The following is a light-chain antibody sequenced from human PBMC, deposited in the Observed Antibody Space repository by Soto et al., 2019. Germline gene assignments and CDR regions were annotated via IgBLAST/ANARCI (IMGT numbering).Light chain of an antibody. CDR3: QQYNKWPET. J-gene: IGKJ1*01. V-gene: IGKV3-15*01. CDR1: QSVSSN. CDR2: GAS. Sequence: EIVMTQSPATLSVSPGERATLSCRASQSVSSNLAWYQQKPGQAPRLLIYGASTRATGIPARFSGGESGTEFTLTISSLQSEDFAVYYCQQYNKWPETFGQGTKVEIK.